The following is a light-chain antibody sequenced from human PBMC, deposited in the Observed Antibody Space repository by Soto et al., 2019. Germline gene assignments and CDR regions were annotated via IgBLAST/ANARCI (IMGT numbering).Light chain of an antibody. Sequence: DSQMTESPSTLSASVGDRVTFPCRASQTISSWLAWYQQKPWKAPKLLIYKASTLKSGVPSRFSGSGSGTEFTLTISSLQPDDFATYYCQHYNSYSEAFGQGTKVDI. V-gene: IGKV1-5*03. CDR3: QHYNSYSEA. CDR2: KAS. J-gene: IGKJ1*01. CDR1: QTISSW.